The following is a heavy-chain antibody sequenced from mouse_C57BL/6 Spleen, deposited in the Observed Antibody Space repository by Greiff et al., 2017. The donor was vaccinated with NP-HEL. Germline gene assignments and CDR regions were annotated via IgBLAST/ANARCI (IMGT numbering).Heavy chain of an antibody. D-gene: IGHD3-1*01. Sequence: VQLQQSGTVLARPGASVKMSCKTSGYTFTSYWMHWVKQRPGQGLEWIGDIDPGNSDTGYNQKFKGKAKLTADTSASTAYMELSSLTTEDSAVYYCTTGAELRLAYWGQGTPVTVSA. CDR1: GYTFTSYW. V-gene: IGHV1-5*01. CDR3: TTGAELRLAY. CDR2: IDPGNSDT. J-gene: IGHJ3*01.